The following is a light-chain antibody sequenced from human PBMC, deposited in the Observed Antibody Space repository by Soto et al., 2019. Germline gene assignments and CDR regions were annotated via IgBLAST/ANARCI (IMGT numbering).Light chain of an antibody. Sequence: PGERATLSCRASQTVSSSSLAWYQQKPGQAPRLLIFGASTRAAGFPDRFSGSGSGTEFTLTISSLQPDDFATYYCQQYNSYRTFGQGTKVDIK. J-gene: IGKJ1*01. CDR3: QQYNSYRT. CDR1: QTVSSSS. CDR2: GAS. V-gene: IGKV3D-7*01.